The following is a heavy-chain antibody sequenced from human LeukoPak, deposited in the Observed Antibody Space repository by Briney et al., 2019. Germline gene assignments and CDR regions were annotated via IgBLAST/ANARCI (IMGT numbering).Heavy chain of an antibody. J-gene: IGHJ4*02. V-gene: IGHV3-74*01. D-gene: IGHD3-22*01. CDR3: AKDPYDSSGYFSFDY. Sequence: GGSLRLSCAASGFTFSSYWMHWVRQAPGKGLVWVSRINTDGSSTNYADSVKGRFTISRDNAKNTLYLQMNSLRADDTAVYYCAKDPYDSSGYFSFDYWGQGTLVTVSS. CDR1: GFTFSSYW. CDR2: INTDGSST.